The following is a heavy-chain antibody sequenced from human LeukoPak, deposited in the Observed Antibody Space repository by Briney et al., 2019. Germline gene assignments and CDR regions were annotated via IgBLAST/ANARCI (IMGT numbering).Heavy chain of an antibody. V-gene: IGHV3-21*01. J-gene: IGHJ6*02. CDR3: AKEGGGGGSWYYYYYGMDV. Sequence: GGSLRLSCAASGFIFSSFRMNWVRQAPGKGLECVSSISSSGSLIYYADSMKGRFTVSRDNAKNSLFLELNSLRDEDTAVYYCAKEGGGGGSWYYYYYGMDVWGQGTTVTVSS. CDR1: GFIFSSFR. D-gene: IGHD6-13*01. CDR2: ISSSGSLI.